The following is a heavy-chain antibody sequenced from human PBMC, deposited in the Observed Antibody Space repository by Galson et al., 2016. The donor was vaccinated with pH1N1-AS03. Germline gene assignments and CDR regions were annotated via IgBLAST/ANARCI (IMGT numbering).Heavy chain of an antibody. Sequence: SLRLSCAASEFTFSSKWMHWVRQAPGKGPVWVSRINADGSITSYADSVKGRFTISRDNAKNTLYLQMNSLRAEDTAVYYCERAGGYWGQGTLVTVSS. J-gene: IGHJ4*02. V-gene: IGHV3-74*01. CDR1: EFTFSSKW. CDR2: INADGSIT. CDR3: ERAGGY.